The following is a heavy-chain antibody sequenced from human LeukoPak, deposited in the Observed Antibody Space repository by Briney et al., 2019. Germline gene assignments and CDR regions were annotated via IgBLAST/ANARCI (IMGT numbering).Heavy chain of an antibody. V-gene: IGHV1-69*13. D-gene: IGHD6-6*01. Sequence: ASVKVSCKASGYTFTTYYIHWVRQAPGQGLEWMGGIIPIFGTANYAQKFQGRVTITADESTSTAYMELSSLRSEDTAVYSCARGEYSSPRSAFDIWGQGTMVTVSS. CDR3: ARGEYSSPRSAFDI. J-gene: IGHJ3*02. CDR2: IIPIFGTA. CDR1: GYTFTTYY.